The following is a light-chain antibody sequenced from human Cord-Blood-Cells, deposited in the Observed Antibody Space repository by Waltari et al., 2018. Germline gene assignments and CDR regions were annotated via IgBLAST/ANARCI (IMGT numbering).Light chain of an antibody. Sequence: QSALPQPASVSGSPGQSITISCTGTSRDVGSYNLVPWYQQHPGKAPKLMIYEGSKRPSGVSNRFSCSKSGNTASLTISGLQAEDEADYYCCSYAGSSTYVFGTGTKVTVL. CDR2: EGS. J-gene: IGLJ1*01. CDR1: SRDVGSYNL. V-gene: IGLV2-23*01. CDR3: CSYAGSSTYV.